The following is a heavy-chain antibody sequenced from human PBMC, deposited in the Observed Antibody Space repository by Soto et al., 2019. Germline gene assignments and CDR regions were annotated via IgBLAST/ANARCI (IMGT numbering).Heavy chain of an antibody. CDR1: GYTFTGYY. V-gene: IGHV1-2*02. Sequence: ASVKVSCKAPGYTFTGYYMHWVRQAPGQGLEWMGWINPNSGGTNYAQKFQGRVTMTRDTSISTAYMELSRLRSDDTAVYYCARDTTSIAAHADYWGQGTLVTVSS. CDR3: ARDTTSIAAHADY. J-gene: IGHJ4*02. D-gene: IGHD6-6*01. CDR2: INPNSGGT.